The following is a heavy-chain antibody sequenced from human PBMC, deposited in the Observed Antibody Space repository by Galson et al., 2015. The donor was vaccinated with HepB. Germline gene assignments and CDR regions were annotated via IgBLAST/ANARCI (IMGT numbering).Heavy chain of an antibody. J-gene: IGHJ4*02. V-gene: IGHV3-53*01. CDR1: GFTVSSNY. Sequence: SLRLSCAASGFTVSSNYMSWVRQAPGKGLEWVSVIYSGGSTYYADSVKGRFTISRDNSKNTLYLQMNSLRAEDTAVYYCARELLGYCSGGSCYDYWGQGTLVTVSS. CDR3: ARELLGYCSGGSCYDY. CDR2: IYSGGST. D-gene: IGHD2-15*01.